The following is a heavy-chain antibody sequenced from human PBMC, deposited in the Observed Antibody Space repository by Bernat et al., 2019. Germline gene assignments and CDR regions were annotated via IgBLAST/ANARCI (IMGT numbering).Heavy chain of an antibody. J-gene: IGHJ4*02. CDR1: GFTFSSYW. CDR3: ARVGRGNYYDSSGYYVH. D-gene: IGHD3-22*01. V-gene: IGHV3-74*01. CDR2: INSDGSST. Sequence: EVQLVESGGGLVQPGGSLRLSCAASGFTFSSYWMHWVRQAPGKGLVWVSRINSDGSSTSYADSVKGRFTISRDNAKNTLYLQMNSLRAEDTAVYYCARVGRGNYYDSSGYYVHWGQGTLVTVSS.